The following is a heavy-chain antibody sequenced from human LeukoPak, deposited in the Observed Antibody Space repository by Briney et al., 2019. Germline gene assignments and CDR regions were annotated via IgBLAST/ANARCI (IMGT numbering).Heavy chain of an antibody. D-gene: IGHD2/OR15-2a*01. CDR1: GGSISRYY. CDR3: AGHHPRNTVDF. V-gene: IGHV4-59*08. J-gene: IGHJ4*02. Sequence: PSETLSLTCTVSGGSISRYYWSWIRQPPGKGLEWIGYIYYSGSTNYNPSLKSRVTISLDTSKNQFSLKLSSVTAADTAVYYCAGHHPRNTVDFWGQGTLVTVSS. CDR2: IYYSGST.